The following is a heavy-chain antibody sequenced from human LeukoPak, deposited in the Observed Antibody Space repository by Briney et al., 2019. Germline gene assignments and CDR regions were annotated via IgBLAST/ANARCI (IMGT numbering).Heavy chain of an antibody. CDR1: GFALNNYV. V-gene: IGHV3-23*01. CDR2: ISGRGEST. Sequence: GGSLRLSCEASGFALNNYVMSWVRQAPGKGLEWVSVISGRGESTYYADSVKGRFTISRDSSKNTLYLQMKSLRAEDTAVHYCAKVRSRDRYNFFDYWGQGTLVTVSS. D-gene: IGHD5-24*01. J-gene: IGHJ4*02. CDR3: AKVRSRDRYNFFDY.